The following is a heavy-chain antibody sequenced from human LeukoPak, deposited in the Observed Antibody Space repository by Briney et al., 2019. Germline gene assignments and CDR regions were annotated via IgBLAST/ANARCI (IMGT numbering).Heavy chain of an antibody. V-gene: IGHV3-30*04. CDR3: ARGGDGIAVAGTDY. CDR2: ISYDGSNK. D-gene: IGHD6-19*01. CDR1: GFTFSSYA. Sequence: GGSLRLSCAASGFTFSSYAMHWVRQAPGKGLEWVAVISYDGSNKYYADSVKGRFTISRDNSKNTLYLQMNSLRAEDTAVYYCARGGDGIAVAGTDYWGQGTLVTVSS. J-gene: IGHJ4*02.